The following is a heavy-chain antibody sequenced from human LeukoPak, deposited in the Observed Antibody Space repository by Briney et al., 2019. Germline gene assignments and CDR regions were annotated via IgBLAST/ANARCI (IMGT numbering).Heavy chain of an antibody. V-gene: IGHV1-2*02. CDR3: ARAVYDILTGYYGPADY. CDR1: GYTFTSFY. CDR2: INPNSGGT. J-gene: IGHJ4*02. D-gene: IGHD3-9*01. Sequence: ASVKVSCKASGYTFTSFYMHWVRQAPGQGLEWMGWINPNSGGTNYAQKFQGRVTMTRDTSISTAYMELSRLRSGDTAVYYCARAVYDILTGYYGPADYWGQGTLVTVSS.